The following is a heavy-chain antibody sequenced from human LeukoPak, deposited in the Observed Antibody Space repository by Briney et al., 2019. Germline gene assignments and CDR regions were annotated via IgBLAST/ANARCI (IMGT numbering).Heavy chain of an antibody. J-gene: IGHJ6*03. CDR3: ARDLRTSAYYYYYMDV. CDR1: GFTFSSYS. CDR2: ISSSSSYT. V-gene: IGHV3-21*01. Sequence: GGSLRLSCAASGFTFSSYSMNWVRQAPGKGLEWVSSISSSSSYTYYADSVKGRFTISRDNAKNSLYLQMNSLRAEDTAVYYCARDLRTSAYYYYYMDVWGKGTTVTVS.